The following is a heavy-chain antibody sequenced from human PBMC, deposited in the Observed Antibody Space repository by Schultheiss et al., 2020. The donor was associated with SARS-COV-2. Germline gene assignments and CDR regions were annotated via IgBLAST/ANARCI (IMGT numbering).Heavy chain of an antibody. CDR1: GGSISSYY. CDR3: ARYEDCSSTRCHTPGAFDI. J-gene: IGHJ3*02. Sequence: SETLSLTCTVSGGSISSYYWSWIRQPPGKGLEWIGYIYYSGSTNYNPSLKSRVTISVDTSKNQFSLKLSSVTAADTAVYYCARYEDCSSTRCHTPGAFDIWGQGTMVTVSS. D-gene: IGHD2-2*02. CDR2: IYYSGST. V-gene: IGHV4-59*01.